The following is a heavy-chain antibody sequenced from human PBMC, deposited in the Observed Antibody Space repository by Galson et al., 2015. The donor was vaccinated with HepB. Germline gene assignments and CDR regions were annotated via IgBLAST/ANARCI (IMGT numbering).Heavy chain of an antibody. CDR3: ARDLGSGVFDY. D-gene: IGHD3-10*01. J-gene: IGHJ4*02. CDR2: INGDGSST. Sequence: SLRLSCAASGFTFSSYWMHWVRQAPGKGLVWVSRINGDGSSTSYADSVKGRFTISRDNAKNTLYLQMNSLRAEDTAVYYCARDLGSGVFDYWGQGTLVTVSS. CDR1: GFTFSSYW. V-gene: IGHV3-74*01.